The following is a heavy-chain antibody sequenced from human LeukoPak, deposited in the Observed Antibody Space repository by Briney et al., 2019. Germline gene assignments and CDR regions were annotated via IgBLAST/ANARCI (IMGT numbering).Heavy chain of an antibody. CDR1: GFTFSSYG. CDR2: IWYDGSNK. D-gene: IGHD3-9*01. CDR3: AKDKSRYFDGELENNNWFDP. J-gene: IGHJ5*02. Sequence: GGSLRLSCAASGFTFSSYGMHWLRQAPGKGLEGVAVIWYDGSNKYYADSVKGRFTISRDNSKNTLYLQMNRLRAEDTAVYYCAKDKSRYFDGELENNNWFDPWGQGTLVTVSS. V-gene: IGHV3-33*06.